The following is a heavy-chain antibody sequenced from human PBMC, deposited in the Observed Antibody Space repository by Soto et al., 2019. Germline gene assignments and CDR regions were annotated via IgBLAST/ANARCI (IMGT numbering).Heavy chain of an antibody. CDR2: ISYDGSNK. J-gene: IGHJ4*02. Sequence: QVQLVESGGGVVQPGRSLRLSCAASGFTFSSYAMHWVRQAPGKGLEWVAVISYDGSNKYYADSVRGRFTISRDNSKNTRYLHMNSLRAEDTAVNYFARRELRSAICCWGQGTLVTVCS. V-gene: IGHV3-30-3*01. D-gene: IGHD1-26*01. CDR3: ARRELRSAICC. CDR1: GFTFSSYA.